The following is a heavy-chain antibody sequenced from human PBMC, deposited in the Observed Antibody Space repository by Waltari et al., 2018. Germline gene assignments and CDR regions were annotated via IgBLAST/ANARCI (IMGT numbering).Heavy chain of an antibody. D-gene: IGHD1-26*01. V-gene: IGHV3-7*01. J-gene: IGHJ4*02. Sequence: EVQLVESGGGLVQPGGSLRLSCAASGFTFSIFWMSWVRQATGKGLGGVASINRVVSEKSIVDLVKGRVTISRDNAKNSLYLQMNSLRADDTAVYYCARYSGNYGGFDYGGQGTLVTVSS. CDR2: INRVVSEK. CDR3: ARYSGNYGGFDY. CDR1: GFTFSIFW.